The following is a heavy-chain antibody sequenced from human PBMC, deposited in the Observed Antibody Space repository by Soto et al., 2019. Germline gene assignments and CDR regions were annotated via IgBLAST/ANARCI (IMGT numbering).Heavy chain of an antibody. Sequence: GGSLRLSCAASGFTSHDYAMHWVRQAPGKGLEWVSGITRSSGSEGYADSVKGRPIVSRDNAKNSLYLQMNSLRPEDTALYYCAKDKQGGTYFSGLDNWGQGTLVTVSS. CDR2: ITRSSGSE. D-gene: IGHD1-26*01. J-gene: IGHJ4*02. CDR3: AKDKQGGTYFSGLDN. V-gene: IGHV3-9*02. CDR1: GFTSHDYA.